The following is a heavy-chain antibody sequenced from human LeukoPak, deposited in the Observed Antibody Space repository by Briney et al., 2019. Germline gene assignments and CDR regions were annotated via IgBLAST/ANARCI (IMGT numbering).Heavy chain of an antibody. Sequence: GGSLRLSCAASRFTFSNYAISLVRQAPGKGLEWVSAISGSGGSTYYTDSVKGRFTISRDNSKNTLYLLMDSLRAEDTAIYYWSNVPDSDYFDYWGQGTLVTVSS. V-gene: IGHV3-23*01. J-gene: IGHJ4*02. D-gene: IGHD1-14*01. CDR1: RFTFSNYA. CDR3: SNVPDSDYFDY. CDR2: ISGSGGST.